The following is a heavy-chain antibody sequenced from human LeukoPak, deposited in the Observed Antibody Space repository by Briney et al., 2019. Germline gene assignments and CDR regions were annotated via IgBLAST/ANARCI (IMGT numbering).Heavy chain of an antibody. D-gene: IGHD3-22*01. Sequence: GGSLRLSCAASGFTFSSYSMKWVRQAPGKGLEWVSYLSSSSSTIYYADSVKGRFTISRDNAKNSLYLQMNSLRDENTAVYYCAGQMGTYYYDSSDHWGQGTLVTVSS. CDR2: LSSSSSTI. J-gene: IGHJ4*02. CDR1: GFTFSSYS. V-gene: IGHV3-48*02. CDR3: AGQMGTYYYDSSDH.